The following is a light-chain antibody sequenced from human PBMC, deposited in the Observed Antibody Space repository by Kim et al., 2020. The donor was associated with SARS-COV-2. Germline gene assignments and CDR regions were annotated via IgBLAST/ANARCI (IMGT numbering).Light chain of an antibody. CDR2: DAS. J-gene: IGKJ1*01. V-gene: IGKV1-5*01. Sequence: DIQMTQSPSTLSASVGDRVTITCRASQNINSWLAWYHQKPGKAPKLLIYDASSLESGVPSRFSGSESGTEFTLTINSLQPDDFGIYYCQQYNSISRTFGQGTKVDIK. CDR1: QNINSW. CDR3: QQYNSISRT.